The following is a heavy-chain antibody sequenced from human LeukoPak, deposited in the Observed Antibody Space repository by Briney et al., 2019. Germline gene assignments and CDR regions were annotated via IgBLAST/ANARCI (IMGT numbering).Heavy chain of an antibody. D-gene: IGHD2-2*01. CDR2: IRYDGSNK. V-gene: IGHV3-30*02. Sequence: PGGSLRLSCAASGFTFSSYGMHWVRQAPGKGLEWVAFIRYDGSNKYYADSVKGRFTISRDNSKNTLYLQMNSLRAEDTAVYYCAKDHYGRSSTSCYAVDYWGQGTLVTVSS. CDR1: GFTFSSYG. CDR3: AKDHYGRSSTSCYAVDY. J-gene: IGHJ4*02.